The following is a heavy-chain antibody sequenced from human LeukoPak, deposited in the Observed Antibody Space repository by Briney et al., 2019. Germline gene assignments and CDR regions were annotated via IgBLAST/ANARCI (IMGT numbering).Heavy chain of an antibody. J-gene: IGHJ4*02. CDR1: GFAFSSYG. D-gene: IGHD6-13*01. V-gene: IGHV3-33*01. CDR2: IWYDGTNI. Sequence: GGSLTLSCAASGFAFSSYGMHWVPQAPGKGLEGVAIIWYDGTNIYYTDSVKGRFTISRDNSKNMLYLQMNSLRVEDTAMYYCARMAATALDYWGQGTLVTVSS. CDR3: ARMAATALDY.